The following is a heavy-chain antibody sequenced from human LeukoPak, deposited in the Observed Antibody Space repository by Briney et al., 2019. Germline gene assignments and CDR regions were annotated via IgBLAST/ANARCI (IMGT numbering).Heavy chain of an antibody. J-gene: IGHJ6*03. CDR1: GGSISSYY. CDR2: IYYSGST. D-gene: IGHD6-13*01. CDR3: VAAGTNYYYYYMDV. Sequence: PSGTLSLTCTVSGGSISSYYWSWIRQPPGKGLEWIAYIYYSGSTNYNPSLKSRVTISVDTSKNQFSLKLSSVTAADTAVYYCVAAGTNYYYYYMDVWGKGTTVTVSS. V-gene: IGHV4-59*01.